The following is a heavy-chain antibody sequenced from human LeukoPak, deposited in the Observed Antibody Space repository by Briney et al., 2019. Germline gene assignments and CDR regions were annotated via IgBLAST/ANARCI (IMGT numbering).Heavy chain of an antibody. CDR3: ARGITRFDFDY. Sequence: GGSLRLSCAASGFTFSSYSVNWVRQAPGEGLEWVSYISSSSSTIYYADSVKGRFTISRDNAKNSLYLQMNSLRAEDTAVYYCARGITRFDFDYWGQGTLVTVSS. D-gene: IGHD1-20*01. CDR2: ISSSSSTI. V-gene: IGHV3-48*01. J-gene: IGHJ4*02. CDR1: GFTFSSYS.